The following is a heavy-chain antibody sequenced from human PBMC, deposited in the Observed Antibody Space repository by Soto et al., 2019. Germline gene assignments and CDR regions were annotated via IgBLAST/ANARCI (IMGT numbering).Heavy chain of an antibody. D-gene: IGHD1-26*01. Sequence: PGGSLRLSCAASGFTFSSYSMNWVRQAPGKGLEWVSYISSSSSTIYYADSVKGRFTISRDDAKNSLYLQRNSLRAEDTAVYYCASVPGPRSYGETEFDYWGQGTLVTVSS. V-gene: IGHV3-48*01. CDR1: GFTFSSYS. J-gene: IGHJ4*02. CDR3: ASVPGPRSYGETEFDY. CDR2: ISSSSSTI.